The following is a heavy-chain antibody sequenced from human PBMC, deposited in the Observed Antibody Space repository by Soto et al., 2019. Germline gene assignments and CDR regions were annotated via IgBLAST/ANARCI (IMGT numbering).Heavy chain of an antibody. D-gene: IGHD2-15*01. CDR1: GGSISSGGYS. J-gene: IGHJ4*02. CDR2: ICYSGST. CDR3: ATTVGYCSGGSCDY. Sequence: PSETLSLTCTVSGGSISSGGYSWNWIRQPPGKGLEWIGSICYSGSTYYNPSLKSRVTISVDTSKNQFSLKLSSVTAADTAVYYCATTVGYCSGGSCDYWGQGTLVTVSS. V-gene: IGHV4-30-2*03.